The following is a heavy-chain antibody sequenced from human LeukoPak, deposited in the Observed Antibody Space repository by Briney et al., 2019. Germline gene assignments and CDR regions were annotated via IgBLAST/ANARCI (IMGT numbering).Heavy chain of an antibody. CDR2: IYYSGST. CDR3: ARLPNYYYDSSGYKGYYFDY. V-gene: IGHV4-59*08. D-gene: IGHD3-22*01. CDR1: GGSISSYY. Sequence: SETLSLTCTVSGGSISSYYWSWIRQPPGKGLEWIGYIYYSGSTNYNPSLKSRVTISVDTSKNQFSLKLSSVTAADTAVYYCARLPNYYYDSSGYKGYYFDYWGQGTLVTVSS. J-gene: IGHJ4*02.